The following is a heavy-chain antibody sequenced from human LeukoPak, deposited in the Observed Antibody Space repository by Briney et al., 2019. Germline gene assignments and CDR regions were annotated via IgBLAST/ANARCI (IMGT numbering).Heavy chain of an antibody. Sequence: GGSLRLSCAASGFTFSSYDMHWVRQATGKGLEWVSAIGTAGDTYYPGSVKGRFTISRENAKNSLYLQMNSLRAGDTAVYYCARGGSTGDAFGIWGQGTMVTVSS. V-gene: IGHV3-13*01. D-gene: IGHD3-9*01. J-gene: IGHJ3*02. CDR3: ARGGSTGDAFGI. CDR1: GFTFSSYD. CDR2: IGTAGDT.